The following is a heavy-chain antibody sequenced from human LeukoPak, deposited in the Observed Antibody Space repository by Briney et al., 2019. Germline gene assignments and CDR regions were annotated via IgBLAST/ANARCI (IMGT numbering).Heavy chain of an antibody. Sequence: GGSPRLSCVASGFTFSDYHINWVRQAPGKGLEWVSSISSSSTHIYYADSVKGRFTISRDNAKNSLYLQMNSLRAEDTAVYYCARGLCGGDCYDYWGQGTLVTVSS. CDR1: GFTFSDYH. D-gene: IGHD2-21*01. J-gene: IGHJ4*02. V-gene: IGHV3-21*01. CDR2: ISSSSTHI. CDR3: ARGLCGGDCYDY.